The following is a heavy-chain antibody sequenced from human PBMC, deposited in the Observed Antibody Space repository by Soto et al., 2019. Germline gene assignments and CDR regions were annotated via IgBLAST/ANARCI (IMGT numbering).Heavy chain of an antibody. J-gene: IGHJ4*02. CDR1: GFTLPGYS. CDR2: ISSSSDTI. CDR3: AKDRGPYCSSTSCYGLGFDY. D-gene: IGHD2-2*01. Sequence: VGSLRLSCAPSGFTLPGYSMNWVRQAPGKGLEWVSYISSSSDTIYYADSVKGRFTISRDNSKNTLYLQMNSLRAEDTAVYYCAKDRGPYCSSTSCYGLGFDYWGQGTLVTVSS. V-gene: IGHV3-48*01.